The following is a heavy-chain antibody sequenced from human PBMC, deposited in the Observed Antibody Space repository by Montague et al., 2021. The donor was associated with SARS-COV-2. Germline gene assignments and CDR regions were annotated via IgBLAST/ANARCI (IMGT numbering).Heavy chain of an antibody. CDR1: RLPFNGYA. D-gene: IGHD1-26*01. V-gene: IGHV3-30*04. J-gene: IGHJ4*01. CDR2: ISHDESNH. Sequence: SLRLSCAASRLPFNGYAMHWVRQAPGKGLEWLTFISHDESNHRYAESVKGRFTISRDNSKNTLYLQMDRLRPEDTAVYYCAREGYRSGSFYIDYWGQGTLVTVSS. CDR3: AREGYRSGSFYIDY.